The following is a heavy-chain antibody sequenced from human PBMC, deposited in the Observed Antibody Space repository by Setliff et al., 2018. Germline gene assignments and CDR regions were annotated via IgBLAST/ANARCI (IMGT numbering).Heavy chain of an antibody. D-gene: IGHD6-13*01. CDR3: VRESRSTWYRRDF. CDR2: IYTSGST. Sequence: PSETLSLTCAVYGGSFTTYYWSWIRQPAGKGLEWIGRIYTSGSTNYNPSLKSRVAISVDTSKNQFSLRLSSVTAADTAVYYCVRESRSTWYRRDFWGQGTLVTVS. J-gene: IGHJ4*02. V-gene: IGHV4-4*07. CDR1: GGSFTTYY.